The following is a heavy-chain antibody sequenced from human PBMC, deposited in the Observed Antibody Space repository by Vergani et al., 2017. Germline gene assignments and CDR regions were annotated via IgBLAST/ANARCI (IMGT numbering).Heavy chain of an antibody. J-gene: IGHJ4*02. Sequence: EVQLVESGGGLVQPGGSLRLSCAASGFTFSSSDMHSVGQATGKGLEWVSAIGTAGDTYYPGSVKGRFTISRENAKNSLYLQMNSLRAGDTAIYYCARAVSTTVGDPPGYWGQGTLVTVSS. D-gene: IGHD4-23*01. CDR2: IGTAGDT. CDR3: ARAVSTTVGDPPGY. V-gene: IGHV3-13*01. CDR1: GFTFSSSD.